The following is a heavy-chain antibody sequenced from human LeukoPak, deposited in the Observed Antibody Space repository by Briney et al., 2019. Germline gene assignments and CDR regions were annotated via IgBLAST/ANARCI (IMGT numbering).Heavy chain of an antibody. V-gene: IGHV4-4*07. Sequence: PSETLSLTCTVSGDSISSHYWSWIRQPAGKRLEWVGRAHASGSSSYNPSLKSRVTLFVDKSKNQLSLKLSSVTAAGTAVYYCAGGVYDSGSLSWFDPWGQGTLVIVSS. CDR2: AHASGSS. J-gene: IGHJ5*02. CDR1: GDSISSHY. D-gene: IGHD3-10*01. CDR3: AGGVYDSGSLSWFDP.